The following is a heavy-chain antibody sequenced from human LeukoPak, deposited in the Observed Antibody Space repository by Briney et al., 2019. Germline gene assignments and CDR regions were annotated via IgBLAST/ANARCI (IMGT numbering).Heavy chain of an antibody. CDR2: FDPEDGET. CDR1: GYTLTELS. CDR3: ATKFTGSMVRGVIRNLGFDY. D-gene: IGHD3-10*01. V-gene: IGHV1-24*01. J-gene: IGHJ4*02. Sequence: ASVKLSCKVSGYTLTELSMHWVRQAPGKGLEWMGGFDPEDGETIYAQKFQGRVTMTEDTSTDTAYMELSSLRSEDTAVYYCATKFTGSMVRGVIRNLGFDYWGQGTLVTVSS.